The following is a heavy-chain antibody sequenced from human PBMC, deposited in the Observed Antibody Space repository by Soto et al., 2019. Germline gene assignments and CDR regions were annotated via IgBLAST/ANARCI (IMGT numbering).Heavy chain of an antibody. CDR2: ISSATSDV. J-gene: IGHJ6*02. V-gene: IGHV3-21*06. Sequence: EVQLMESGGGLVKPGGSLRLSCAASGFTFSLYTMTWVRQAPGKGLEWVSSISSATSDVYYADSVTGRFTISRDNAKNSVYLQMNSLRAEDTGLYYCVTLCGGSCYFGVDVWGQGTTVTVSS. CDR3: VTLCGGSCYFGVDV. CDR1: GFTFSLYT. D-gene: IGHD2-15*01.